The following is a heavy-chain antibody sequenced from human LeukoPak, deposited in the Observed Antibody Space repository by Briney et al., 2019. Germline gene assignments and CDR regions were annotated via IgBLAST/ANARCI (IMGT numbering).Heavy chain of an antibody. J-gene: IGHJ5*02. D-gene: IGHD2-2*02. V-gene: IGHV1-8*02. Sequence: ASVKVSCKASGYTFTSYGISWVRQATGQGLEWMGWMNTNSGNTGYAQKFQGRVTMTRNTSISTAYMELSSLRSEDTAVYYCARASLLGYCSSTSCYKYNWFDPWGQGTLVTVSS. CDR2: MNTNSGNT. CDR1: GYTFTSYG. CDR3: ARASLLGYCSSTSCYKYNWFDP.